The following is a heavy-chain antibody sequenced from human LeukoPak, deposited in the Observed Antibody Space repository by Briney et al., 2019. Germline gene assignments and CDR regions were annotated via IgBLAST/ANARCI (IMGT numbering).Heavy chain of an antibody. D-gene: IGHD6-19*01. CDR3: AREFQQWLVYGAFDI. CDR1: GGSISSYF. J-gene: IGHJ3*02. Sequence: SETVSLTYTVSGGSISSYFWRGIRQPAGKGGDGIERIYHSGNTNYTPPPDPRVTISVDKSHNQFPLKLRSVTGADPAVYYCAREFQQWLVYGAFDIWGQGTMVTVSS. V-gene: IGHV4-4*07. CDR2: IYHSGNT.